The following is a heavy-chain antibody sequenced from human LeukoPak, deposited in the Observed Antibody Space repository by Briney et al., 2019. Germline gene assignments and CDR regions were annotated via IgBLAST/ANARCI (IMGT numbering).Heavy chain of an antibody. V-gene: IGHV4-38-2*02. J-gene: IGHJ1*01. CDR1: GYSISSGYY. CDR2: IYHSGST. D-gene: IGHD5-18*01. Sequence: SETLSLTCTVSGYSISSGYYWGWIRQPPGKGLEWIGSIYHSGSTYYNPSLKSRVTISVDTSKNQFSLKLSSVTAADTAVYYCAREDTAMAGRRYFQHWGQGTLVTVSS. CDR3: AREDTAMAGRRYFQH.